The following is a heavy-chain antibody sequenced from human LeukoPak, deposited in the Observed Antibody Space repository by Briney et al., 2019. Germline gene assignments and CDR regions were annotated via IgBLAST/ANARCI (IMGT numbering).Heavy chain of an antibody. D-gene: IGHD3-16*01. V-gene: IGHV4-59*01. J-gene: IGHJ4*02. Sequence: SETLPLTCTVSGGSISSYYWSWIRQPPGKGLEWIGYIYYSGSTNYNPSLKSRVTISVDTSKNQFSLKLSSVTAADTAVYYCARNLWGTHYETDYWGQGTLVTVSS. CDR2: IYYSGST. CDR1: GGSISSYY. CDR3: ARNLWGTHYETDY.